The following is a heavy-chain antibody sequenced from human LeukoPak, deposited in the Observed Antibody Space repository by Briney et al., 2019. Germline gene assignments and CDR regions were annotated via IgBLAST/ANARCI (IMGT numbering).Heavy chain of an antibody. CDR1: GYTFTSYY. D-gene: IGHD2-2*01. Sequence: ASVKVSCKASGYTFTSYYMHWVRQAPGQGLEWMGIINPSGGCTSYAQKFQGRVTMTRDTSTSTVYMELSSLRSEDTAVYYCARFSGYCSSTSCYAPSDYWGQGTLVTVSS. CDR3: ARFSGYCSSTSCYAPSDY. V-gene: IGHV1-46*01. CDR2: INPSGGCT. J-gene: IGHJ4*02.